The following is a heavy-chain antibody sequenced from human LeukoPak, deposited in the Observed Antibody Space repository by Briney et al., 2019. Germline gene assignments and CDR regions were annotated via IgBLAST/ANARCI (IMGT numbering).Heavy chain of an antibody. CDR1: GFTFSSYS. CDR2: VSSSSSYI. D-gene: IGHD4-17*01. Sequence: GGSLRLSCAASGFTFSSYSMNWVRQAPGKGLEWVSSVSSSSSYIYYADSVKGRFTISRDNAKNSLYLQMNSLRAEDTAVYYCARDSPYGDFFDYWGQGTLVTVSS. CDR3: ARDSPYGDFFDY. V-gene: IGHV3-21*01. J-gene: IGHJ4*02.